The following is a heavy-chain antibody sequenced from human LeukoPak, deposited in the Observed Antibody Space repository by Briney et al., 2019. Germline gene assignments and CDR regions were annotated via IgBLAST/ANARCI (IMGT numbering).Heavy chain of an antibody. J-gene: IGHJ4*02. V-gene: IGHV1-46*01. Sequence: ASVKVSCKASGHTFSSYDVHWVRLAPGEGLEWMGMIIPSAGFTSCAQKFQGRVTMTRDISTSTVYMELSSLRSDDTAVYYCARDNIHGGWCDWGQGTLVTVSS. CDR3: ARDNIHGGWCD. CDR1: GHTFSSYD. D-gene: IGHD6-19*01. CDR2: IIPSAGFT.